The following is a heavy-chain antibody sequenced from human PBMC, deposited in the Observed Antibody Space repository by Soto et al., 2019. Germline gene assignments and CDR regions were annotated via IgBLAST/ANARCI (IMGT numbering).Heavy chain of an antibody. CDR1: GFTFSSYW. CDR3: ARDGRVVRFLEWLSKPDYYYYGMDV. D-gene: IGHD3-3*01. V-gene: IGHV3-7*03. Sequence: GGSLRLSCAASGFTFSSYWMSWVRQAPGKGLEWVANIKQDGSEKYYVDSVKGRFTISRDSAKNSLYLQMNSLRAEDTAVYYCARDGRVVRFLEWLSKPDYYYYGMDVWGQGTTVTVSS. CDR2: IKQDGSEK. J-gene: IGHJ6*02.